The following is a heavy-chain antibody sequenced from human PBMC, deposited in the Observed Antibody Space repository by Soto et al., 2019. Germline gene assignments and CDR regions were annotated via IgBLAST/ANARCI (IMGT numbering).Heavy chain of an antibody. Sequence: QLQLQESGSGLVKPSQTLSLTCAVSGGSISSGGYSWSWIRQPPGKGLECIGYIYHSGSTYYNPTLTSPLTISVDRAKPLFSMKLSSVTAADTAVYYCARGPPLGFWGQGTLVTVSS. CDR1: GGSISSGGYS. CDR2: IYHSGST. V-gene: IGHV4-30-2*01. J-gene: IGHJ4*02. CDR3: ARGPPLGF.